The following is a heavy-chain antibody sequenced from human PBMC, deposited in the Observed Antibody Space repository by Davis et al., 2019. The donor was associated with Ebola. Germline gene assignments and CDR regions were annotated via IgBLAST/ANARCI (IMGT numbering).Heavy chain of an antibody. Sequence: AASVKVSCKASGYTFTSYYMHWVRQAPGQGLEWMGIINPSGGSTSYAQKFQGRVTITADKSTSTAYMELSSLRSEDTAVYYCARGVDWNYGYYYGMDVWGQGTTVTVSS. J-gene: IGHJ6*02. CDR3: ARGVDWNYGYYYGMDV. CDR2: INPSGGST. CDR1: GYTFTSYY. V-gene: IGHV1-46*01. D-gene: IGHD1-7*01.